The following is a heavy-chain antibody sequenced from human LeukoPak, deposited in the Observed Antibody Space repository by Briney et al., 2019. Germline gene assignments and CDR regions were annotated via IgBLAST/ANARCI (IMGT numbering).Heavy chain of an antibody. CDR1: GYTFTSYG. J-gene: IGHJ5*02. D-gene: IGHD2-2*02. Sequence: ASVKVSCKASGYTFTSYGISWVRQAPGQGLEWMGWISAYNGNTNYAQKLQGRVTMTTDTSTSTAYTELRSLRSDDTAVYYCARVVVPAAISLNWFDPWGQGTLVTVSS. V-gene: IGHV1-18*01. CDR3: ARVVVPAAISLNWFDP. CDR2: ISAYNGNT.